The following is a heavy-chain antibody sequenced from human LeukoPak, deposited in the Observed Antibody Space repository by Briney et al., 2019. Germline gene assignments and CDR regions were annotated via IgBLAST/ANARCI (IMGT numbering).Heavy chain of an antibody. D-gene: IGHD3-10*01. CDR1: GYSFSQYG. V-gene: IGHV3-7*01. Sequence: GGSLRLSCVASGYSFSQYGMHWFRQAPGRLEWVANINHDGSEKNYVDSVEGRFTITRDNTKKSLYLQMNSLGAEDTAVYYCARGTALPGVDYWGQGTLVIVSS. J-gene: IGHJ4*02. CDR3: ARGTALPGVDY. CDR2: INHDGSEK.